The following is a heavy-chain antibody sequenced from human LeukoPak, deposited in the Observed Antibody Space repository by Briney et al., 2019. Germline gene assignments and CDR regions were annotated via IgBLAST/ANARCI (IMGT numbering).Heavy chain of an antibody. J-gene: IGHJ3*02. V-gene: IGHV1-2*04. D-gene: IGHD1-26*01. Sequence: ASVKVSCKASGYTFTGYYMHWVRQAPGQGLEWMGWINPNSGGTNYAQKFQGWVTMTRDTSISTAYMELSRLRSDDTAVYYCARALESGSFYDAFDIWGQGTMVTVSS. CDR2: INPNSGGT. CDR1: GYTFTGYY. CDR3: ARALESGSFYDAFDI.